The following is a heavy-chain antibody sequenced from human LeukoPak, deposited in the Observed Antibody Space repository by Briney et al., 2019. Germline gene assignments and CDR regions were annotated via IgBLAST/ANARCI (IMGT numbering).Heavy chain of an antibody. D-gene: IGHD3-22*01. CDR1: GGSISSSSYY. J-gene: IGHJ4*02. Sequence: PSETLSLTCTVSGGSISSSSYYWGWIRQPPGKGLEWIGSSYYSGSTYYNPSLKSRVTISVDTSKNQFSLKLSSVTAADTAVYDCARHLCPKYYYDSSGYNPGDYWCQGTPVTVSS. CDR2: SYYSGST. V-gene: IGHV4-39*01. CDR3: ARHLCPKYYYDSSGYNPGDY.